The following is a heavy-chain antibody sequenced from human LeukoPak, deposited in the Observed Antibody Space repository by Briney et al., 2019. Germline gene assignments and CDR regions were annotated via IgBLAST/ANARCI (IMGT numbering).Heavy chain of an antibody. CDR1: GFTFSSYA. Sequence: PGGSLRLSCAASGFTFSSYAMHWVRQAPGKGLEWVAVISYYGNIATYADSVKGRVTISRDNSKNTLYLQMNSLRAEDTAVYYCARGGWLGKPQRVDYWGQGTLVTVSS. D-gene: IGHD6-19*01. V-gene: IGHV3-30*04. CDR2: ISYYGNIA. J-gene: IGHJ4*02. CDR3: ARGGWLGKPQRVDY.